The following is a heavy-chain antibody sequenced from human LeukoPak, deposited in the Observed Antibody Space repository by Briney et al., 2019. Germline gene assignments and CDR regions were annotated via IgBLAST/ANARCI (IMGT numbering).Heavy chain of an antibody. J-gene: IGHJ4*02. CDR1: GFTFSSYD. Sequence: GGSLRLSCAASGFTFSSYDMHWVRQATGKGLEWVSAIGTAGDTYYPGSVKGRFTISRENAKNSLYLQMNSLRAGDTAVYYCARGSTYYYDSSGYSDFDYWGQGTLVTVSS. CDR3: ARGSTYYYDSSGYSDFDY. CDR2: IGTAGDT. D-gene: IGHD3-22*01. V-gene: IGHV3-13*01.